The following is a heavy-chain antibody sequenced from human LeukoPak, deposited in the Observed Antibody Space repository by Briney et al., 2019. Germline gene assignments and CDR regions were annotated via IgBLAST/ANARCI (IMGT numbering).Heavy chain of an antibody. V-gene: IGHV1-18*01. J-gene: IGHJ4*02. D-gene: IGHD6-13*01. CDR2: ISAYNGNT. CDR3: ARDYSQYFDY. Sequence: ASVKVSCKASGGTFSSYAISWVRQAPGQGLEWMGWISAYNGNTNYAQKLQGRVTMTTDTSTSTAYMELRSPRSDDTAVYYCARDYSQYFDYWGQGTLVTVSS. CDR1: GGTFSSYA.